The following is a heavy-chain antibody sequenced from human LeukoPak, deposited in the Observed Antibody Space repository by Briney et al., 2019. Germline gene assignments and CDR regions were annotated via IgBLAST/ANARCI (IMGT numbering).Heavy chain of an antibody. V-gene: IGHV4-59*08. CDR2: IYYSGST. D-gene: IGHD4-23*01. CDR1: GGSISSYY. J-gene: IGHJ4*02. Sequence: PSETLSLTCTVSGGSISSYYWSWIRQPPGKGLEWIGYIYYSGSTNYNPSLKSRVTISVDTSKNQFSLKLSSVTAADTAVYYCARRGSRPTGSGGFDYWGQGTLVTVSS. CDR3: ARRGSRPTGSGGFDY.